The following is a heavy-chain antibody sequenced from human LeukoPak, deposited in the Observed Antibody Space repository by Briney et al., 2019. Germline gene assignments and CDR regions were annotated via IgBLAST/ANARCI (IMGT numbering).Heavy chain of an antibody. D-gene: IGHD3-10*01. CDR1: GGSISSSSYY. Sequence: SETLSLTCTVSGGSISSSSYYWGWIRQPPGKGLEWIGSIYYSGSTYYNPSLKSRVTISVDTSKNQFSLNLTSVTAADTAVYYCARRVGYYYYYMDVWGKGTTVTVSS. CDR2: IYYSGST. J-gene: IGHJ6*03. CDR3: ARRVGYYYYYMDV. V-gene: IGHV4-39*01.